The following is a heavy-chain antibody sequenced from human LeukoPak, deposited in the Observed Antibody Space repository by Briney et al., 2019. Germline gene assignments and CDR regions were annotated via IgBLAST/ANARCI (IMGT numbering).Heavy chain of an antibody. CDR3: ARERAEAYSGYDHNWFDP. CDR1: GGSFSGYY. Sequence: SETLSLTCAVYGGSFSGYYWSWIRQPPGKGLEWIGEINHSGSTNYSPSLKSRVTISVDTSKNQFSLKLSSVTAADTAVYYCARERAEAYSGYDHNWFDPWGQGTLVTVSS. V-gene: IGHV4-34*01. D-gene: IGHD5-12*01. J-gene: IGHJ5*02. CDR2: INHSGST.